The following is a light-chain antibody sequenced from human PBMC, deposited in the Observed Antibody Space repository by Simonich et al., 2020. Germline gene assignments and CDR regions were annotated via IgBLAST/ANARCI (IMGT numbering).Light chain of an antibody. CDR1: ALPKQY. J-gene: IGLJ3*02. Sequence: SYELTQPPSVSVSPGQTARITCSGDALPKQYAYWYQQKPGQAPVLVIYNDSERPSGIPERFAGSSSGTTVTLTSSGVQAEDEADYYCQSADSSGTWVFGGGTKLTVL. CDR3: QSADSSGTWV. V-gene: IGLV3-25*03. CDR2: NDS.